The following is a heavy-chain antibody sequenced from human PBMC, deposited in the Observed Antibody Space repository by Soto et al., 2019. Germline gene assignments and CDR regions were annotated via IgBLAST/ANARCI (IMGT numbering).Heavy chain of an antibody. CDR3: LRFGGSSWADF. J-gene: IGHJ4*02. Sequence: EVRLVEFGGGVVHPGASLTVSCAASGFAFSSLWMHWVRQAPGKGLEWVSRIDNEGIGTNYADAVRGRFLMSRDKAKNMSNLHMNSLRADDTALYFCLRFGGSSWADFWGQGTLVTVSS. CDR1: GFAFSSLW. D-gene: IGHD1-26*01. CDR2: IDNEGIGT. V-gene: IGHV3-74*01.